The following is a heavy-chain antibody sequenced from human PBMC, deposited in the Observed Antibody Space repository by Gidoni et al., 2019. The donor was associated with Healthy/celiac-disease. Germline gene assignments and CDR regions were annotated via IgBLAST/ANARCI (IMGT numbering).Heavy chain of an antibody. J-gene: IGHJ1*01. CDR1: GCTLGCFG. D-gene: IGHD1-26*01. V-gene: IGHV3-30*18. CDR3: AKDLGVGASEYFQH. CDR2: ISYNGSNK. Sequence: QVQLVESGGGGVQPGRALRPSCAASGCTLGCFGMHWVRPAQGKGLAWVAVISYNGSNKCYADALKGRFPISRDNSNNSLYLQMNSLRAEDTSVYYCAKDLGVGASEYFQHWGQGTLVTVSS.